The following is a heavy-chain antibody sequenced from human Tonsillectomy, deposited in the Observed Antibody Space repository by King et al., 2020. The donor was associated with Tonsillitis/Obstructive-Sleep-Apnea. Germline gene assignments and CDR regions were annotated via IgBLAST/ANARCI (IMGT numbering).Heavy chain of an antibody. J-gene: IGHJ3*02. Sequence: VQLVESGGGLVQPGGSLRLSCAASGFTFSSYAMSWVRQAPGKGLEWVSAISGSGGSTYYADSVKGRFTISRDNSKNTLYLQMNSLRAEDTAVYYCAKVLEMATILHHDAFVIWGQGTMVTVSS. D-gene: IGHD5-24*01. CDR3: AKVLEMATILHHDAFVI. CDR1: GFTFSSYA. CDR2: ISGSGGST. V-gene: IGHV3-23*04.